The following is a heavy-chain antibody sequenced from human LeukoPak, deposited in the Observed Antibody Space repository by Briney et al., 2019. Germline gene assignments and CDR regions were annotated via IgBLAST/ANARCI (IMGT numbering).Heavy chain of an antibody. CDR2: ISGSGGST. D-gene: IGHD3-10*01. V-gene: IGHV3-23*01. J-gene: IGHJ5*02. CDR1: GFTFSSYA. Sequence: GGSLRLSCAASGFTFSSYAMSWVRQAPGKGLEWVSAISGSGGSTYYADSVKGRFTISRDNSKNTLYLQMNSLRAEDTAVYYCARTSMVRGVIFWFDPWGQGTLVTVSS. CDR3: ARTSMVRGVIFWFDP.